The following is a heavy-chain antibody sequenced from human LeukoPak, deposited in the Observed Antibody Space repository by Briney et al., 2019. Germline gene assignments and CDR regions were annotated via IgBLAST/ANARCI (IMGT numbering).Heavy chain of an antibody. D-gene: IGHD6-13*01. J-gene: IGHJ5*02. CDR1: GFTFSSYG. V-gene: IGHV3-30*02. Sequence: GGSLRLSCAASGFTFSSYGMHWVRQAPGKGLEWVAFIRYDGSNKYYADSVKGRFTISRDNSKNTLYLQMNSLRAEDTAVYYCAKDPEATSWYMGGNSFDPWGQGTLVTVSS. CDR2: IRYDGSNK. CDR3: AKDPEATSWYMGGNSFDP.